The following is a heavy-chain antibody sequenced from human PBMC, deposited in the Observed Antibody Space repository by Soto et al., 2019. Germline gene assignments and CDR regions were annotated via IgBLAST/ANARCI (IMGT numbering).Heavy chain of an antibody. CDR2: ISGSGGST. V-gene: IGHV3-23*01. Sequence: EVQLLESGGGLVQPGGSLRLSCAASGFTFSSYAMSWVRQAPGKGLEWVSAISGSGGSTYYADSVKGRFTISRDNSKNTRYLQMNSLRAEDTAVYYCAKSPYGDYVPFHYWGQGTLVTVSS. D-gene: IGHD4-17*01. CDR1: GFTFSSYA. CDR3: AKSPYGDYVPFHY. J-gene: IGHJ4*02.